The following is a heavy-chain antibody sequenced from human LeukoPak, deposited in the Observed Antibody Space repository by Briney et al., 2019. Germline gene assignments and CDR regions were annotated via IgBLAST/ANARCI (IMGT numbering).Heavy chain of an antibody. Sequence: SETLSLTCTVSGGSISSYSWSWIRQPPGEGLEWIGYIYYSGSTNYNPSLKSRLTISVDTSKNQFSLNLSSVTAADTAVYYCARGMTTGPDPWGQGTLVTVSS. CDR2: IYYSGST. CDR1: GGSISSYS. D-gene: IGHD4-17*01. CDR3: ARGMTTGPDP. J-gene: IGHJ5*02. V-gene: IGHV4-59*08.